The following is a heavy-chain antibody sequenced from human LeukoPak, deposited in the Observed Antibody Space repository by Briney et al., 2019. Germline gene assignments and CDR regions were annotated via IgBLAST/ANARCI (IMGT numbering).Heavy chain of an antibody. Sequence: PGGSLRLSCAASGFTFSSYAMHRVRQAPGKGLEWVAVISYDGSNKYYADSVKGRFTISRDNSKNTLYLQMNSLRAEDTAVYYCARVVGSSGWYDYWGQGTLVTVSS. V-gene: IGHV3-30*04. CDR1: GFTFSSYA. J-gene: IGHJ4*02. D-gene: IGHD6-19*01. CDR2: ISYDGSNK. CDR3: ARVVGSSGWYDY.